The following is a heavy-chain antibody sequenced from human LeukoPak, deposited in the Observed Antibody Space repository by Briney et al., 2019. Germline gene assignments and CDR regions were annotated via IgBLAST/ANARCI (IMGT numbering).Heavy chain of an antibody. CDR2: INHSGST. Sequence: SETLSLTCAVYGGSFSGYYWSWIRQPPGKGLEWIGEINHSGSTNYNPSLKSRVTISVDTSKNQFSLKLSSVTAADTAVYYCASNKSSTSYNWFDPWGRGTLVTVSS. D-gene: IGHD2-2*01. J-gene: IGHJ5*02. CDR1: GGSFSGYY. CDR3: ASNKSSTSYNWFDP. V-gene: IGHV4-34*01.